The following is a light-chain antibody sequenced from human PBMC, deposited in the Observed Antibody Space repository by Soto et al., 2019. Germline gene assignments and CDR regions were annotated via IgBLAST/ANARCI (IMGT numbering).Light chain of an antibody. J-gene: IGKJ2*01. CDR3: QRYNGYPHP. CDR2: KAS. V-gene: IGKV1-5*03. CDR1: RSINSW. Sequence: DIQMTQSPSTLSASVGDRVTFTCRASRSINSWLAWYQQKPGKAPKLLIFKASTLQSGVPSRFSGGGSATDFTLTISSLQPDDFATYDCQRYNGYPHPFGQGTKVDIK.